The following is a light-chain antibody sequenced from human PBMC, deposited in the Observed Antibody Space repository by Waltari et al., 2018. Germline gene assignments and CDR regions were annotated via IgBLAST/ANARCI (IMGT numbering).Light chain of an antibody. CDR1: QSINSW. Sequence: DIQMTQSPSTLSASVGDRVPITCRASQSINSWLAWYQQKPGKAPKLLIYKASSLESGVPSRFSGSGSGTEFTLTISSLQPDDFATYYCQQYDTYGTFGQGTKVDIK. J-gene: IGKJ1*01. CDR2: KAS. V-gene: IGKV1-5*03. CDR3: QQYDTYGT.